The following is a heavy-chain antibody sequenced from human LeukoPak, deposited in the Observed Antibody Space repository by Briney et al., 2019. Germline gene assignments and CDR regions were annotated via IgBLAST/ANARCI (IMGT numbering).Heavy chain of an antibody. CDR1: GYSISSGYY. V-gene: IGHV4-38-2*02. D-gene: IGHD3-22*01. Sequence: SGPGLVKPSETLSLTCTVSGYSISSGYYWGWIRQPPGKGLEWIASIYHSGSTYYNPSLKSRVTISVDTSKNQFSLKLSSVTAADTAVYYCASGRGYYYDSSGYYSDNWFDPWGQGTLVTVSS. CDR2: IYHSGST. CDR3: ASGRGYYYDSSGYYSDNWFDP. J-gene: IGHJ5*02.